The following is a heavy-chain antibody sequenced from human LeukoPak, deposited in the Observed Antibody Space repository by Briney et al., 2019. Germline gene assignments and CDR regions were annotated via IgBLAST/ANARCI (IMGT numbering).Heavy chain of an antibody. V-gene: IGHV4-59*01. CDR2: IYYSGST. CDR3: ARAERWLQLIDY. D-gene: IGHD5-24*01. J-gene: IGHJ4*02. Sequence: SETLSLTCTVSGGSISSYYWSWIRQPPGKELEWIGYIYYSGSTNYNPSLKSRVTISVDTSKNQFSLKLSSVTAADTAVYYCARAERWLQLIDYWGQGTLVTVSS. CDR1: GGSISSYY.